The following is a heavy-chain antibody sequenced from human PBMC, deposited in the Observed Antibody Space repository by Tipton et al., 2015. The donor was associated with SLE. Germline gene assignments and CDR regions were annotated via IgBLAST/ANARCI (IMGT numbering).Heavy chain of an antibody. CDR1: GGSISSGAYL. CDR3: VTKTGSYSDY. Sequence: TLSLTCIVSGGSISSGAYLWSWIRQHPGKGLEWIGYIYYSGRTYYNPSLKSRISISVDTSKNQFSLNLSSVTAADTAVYYCVTKTGSYSDYWGRGTLLTVSS. D-gene: IGHD1-26*01. CDR2: IYYSGRT. V-gene: IGHV4-31*03. J-gene: IGHJ4*02.